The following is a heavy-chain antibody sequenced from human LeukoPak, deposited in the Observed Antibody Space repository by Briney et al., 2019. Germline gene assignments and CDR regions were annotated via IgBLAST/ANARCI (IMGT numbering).Heavy chain of an antibody. CDR2: IHPSSGYS. CDR1: GFTFNVYT. D-gene: IGHD1/OR15-1a*01. CDR3: ARGRTTTDRYDS. V-gene: IGHV3-21*06. Sequence: GGSLRLSCTASGFTFNVYTMNWVRQAPGKGLEWVSSIHPSSGYSYYAQSVRGRFTISRDNTKNSLYLEMNSLRAEDTAVYYCARGRTTTDRYDSWGQGILVTVSS. J-gene: IGHJ4*02.